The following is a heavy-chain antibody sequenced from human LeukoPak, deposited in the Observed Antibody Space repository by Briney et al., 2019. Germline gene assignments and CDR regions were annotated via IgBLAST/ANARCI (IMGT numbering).Heavy chain of an antibody. D-gene: IGHD3-22*01. J-gene: IGHJ3*02. V-gene: IGHV1-8*01. CDR1: GYTFTSYD. Sequence: ASVKVSCKASGYTFTSYDINWVRQAPGQGLEWMGWMNPNSGNTGYARKFQGRVTMTRNTSISTAYMELSSLRSEDTAVYYCARGQDYYDSSGPGSAFDIWGQGTMVTVSS. CDR2: MNPNSGNT. CDR3: ARGQDYYDSSGPGSAFDI.